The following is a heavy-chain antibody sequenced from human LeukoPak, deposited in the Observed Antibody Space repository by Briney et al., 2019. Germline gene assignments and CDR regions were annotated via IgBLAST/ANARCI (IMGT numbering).Heavy chain of an antibody. V-gene: IGHV3-23*01. CDR3: AKTAGGYDFWSGYYTGETYYFDY. Sequence: GGSLRLSCAASGFTFSSYAMSWVRQAPGKGLEWVSAISGSGGSTYYADSVEGRFTISRDNSKNTLYLQMNSLRAEDTAVYYCAKTAGGYDFWSGYYTGETYYFDYWGQGTLVTVSS. D-gene: IGHD3-3*01. CDR2: ISGSGGST. J-gene: IGHJ4*02. CDR1: GFTFSSYA.